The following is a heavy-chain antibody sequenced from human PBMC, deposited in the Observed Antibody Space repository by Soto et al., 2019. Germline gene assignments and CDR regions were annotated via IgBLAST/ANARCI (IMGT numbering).Heavy chain of an antibody. Sequence: SSETLSLTCAVSGGSISRSNWWSWVRQPPGKGLEWIGEIYHSGSTNYNPSLKSRVTISVDKSKNQFSLKLSSVTAADTAVYYCARSPSWSGYPYHYYRMDVSRPATKVSV. D-gene: IGHD3-3*01. CDR2: IYHSGST. V-gene: IGHV4-4*02. CDR3: ARSPSWSGYPYHYYRMDV. CDR1: GGSISRSNW. J-gene: IGHJ6*02.